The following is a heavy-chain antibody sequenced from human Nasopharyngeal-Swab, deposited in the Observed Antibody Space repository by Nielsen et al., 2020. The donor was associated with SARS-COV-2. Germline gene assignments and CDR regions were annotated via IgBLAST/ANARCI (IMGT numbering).Heavy chain of an antibody. Sequence: GGSLRPSCAASGFTFSDFSMHWVRQAPGKGLEWVAVISKDGSSQYYADFVKGRFTISRDNPKKTLSLQMNSLRLEDTAVYFCASKVETLHAFDVWGQGTMVTVSS. CDR1: GFTFSDFS. J-gene: IGHJ3*01. CDR3: ASKVETLHAFDV. D-gene: IGHD2-21*02. V-gene: IGHV3-30*04. CDR2: ISKDGSSQ.